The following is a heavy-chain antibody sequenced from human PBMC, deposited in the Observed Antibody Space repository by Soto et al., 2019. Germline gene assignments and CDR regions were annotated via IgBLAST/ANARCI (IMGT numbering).Heavy chain of an antibody. V-gene: IGHV3-74*01. Sequence: GGSLRLSCAASGFSLSSQWMHWIRQAPGKGLEWVSRINPDGSTIYADSVKGRFTISRDNAKNTVYLQMNSLRAEDTAMYYCSMSIFGVVHYWDQGTIVTVST. CDR2: INPDGST. J-gene: IGHJ4*02. D-gene: IGHD3-3*01. CDR1: GFSLSSQW. CDR3: SMSIFGVVHY.